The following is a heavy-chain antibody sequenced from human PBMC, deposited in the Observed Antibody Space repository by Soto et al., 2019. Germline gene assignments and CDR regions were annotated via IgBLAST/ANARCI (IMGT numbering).Heavy chain of an antibody. CDR1: GGSISSGGYY. CDR3: ARSSGWLSRGWFDP. V-gene: IGHV4-31*03. Sequence: QVQLQESGPGLVKPSQTLSLTCTVSGGSISSGGYYWSWIRQHPGKGLEWIGYIYYSGSTYYNPSLKSRVTISVDKSKNQFSLKLSSVTAADTAVYDCARSSGWLSRGWFDPWGQGTLVNVSS. J-gene: IGHJ5*02. D-gene: IGHD6-19*01. CDR2: IYYSGST.